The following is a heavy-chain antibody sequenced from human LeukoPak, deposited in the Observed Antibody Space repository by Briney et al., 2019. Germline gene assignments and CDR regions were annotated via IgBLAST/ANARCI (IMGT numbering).Heavy chain of an antibody. CDR1: GFTFSTFA. D-gene: IGHD3-10*01. V-gene: IGHV3-21*06. CDR2: ITGSGPYM. J-gene: IGHJ4*02. CDR3: VRDVGAVRGEVYFDY. Sequence: GSLRLSCAASGFTFSTFAMHWVRLSPGKGLEWVSSITGSGPYMLYADSVKHRFTISRDNTKNLLYLEMNSLRAEDTAMYFCVRDVGAVRGEVYFDYWGQGTLVTVSS.